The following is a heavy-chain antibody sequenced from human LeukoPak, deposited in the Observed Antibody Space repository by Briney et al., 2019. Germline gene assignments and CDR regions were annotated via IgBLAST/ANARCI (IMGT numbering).Heavy chain of an antibody. CDR2: ISGSGGST. Sequence: PGGSLRLSCAASGFTFSSYAMSWVRQAPGKGLEWVSAISGSGGSTYYADSVKGRFTISRDNSKNTLYLQMNSLRAEDTAVYYCAKDSNTGYCSGSSCRGPFDYWGQGTLVTVSS. CDR3: AKDSNTGYCSGSSCRGPFDY. J-gene: IGHJ4*02. CDR1: GFTFSSYA. D-gene: IGHD2-15*01. V-gene: IGHV3-23*01.